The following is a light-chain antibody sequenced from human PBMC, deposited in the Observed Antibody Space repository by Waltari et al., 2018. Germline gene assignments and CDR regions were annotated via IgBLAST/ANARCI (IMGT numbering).Light chain of an antibody. Sequence: EIVLTQSPATLFFSPGERPTLPFRASQPIRTSLACYQQKSGQPPRLLISEASNRAPDTPPRFSGSGSGTDFTLTISSLEPEDFAIYYCQQRSNSPPITFGQGTRLEI. J-gene: IGKJ5*01. V-gene: IGKV3-11*01. CDR1: QPIRTS. CDR3: QQRSNSPPIT. CDR2: EAS.